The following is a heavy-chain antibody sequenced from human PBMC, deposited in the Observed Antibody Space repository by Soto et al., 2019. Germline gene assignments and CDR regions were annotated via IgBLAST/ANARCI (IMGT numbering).Heavy chain of an antibody. D-gene: IGHD1-26*01. CDR1: GDTFSSYA. CDR3: ARGDSGSYYWEAPFDY. CDR2: IIPIFGTA. J-gene: IGHJ4*02. V-gene: IGHV1-69*13. Sequence: SVKVSCKASGDTFSSYAISWVRQAPGQGLEWMGGIIPIFGTANYAQKFQGRVTITADESTSTAYMELSSLRSEDTAVYYCARGDSGSYYWEAPFDYWGQGTLVTVYS.